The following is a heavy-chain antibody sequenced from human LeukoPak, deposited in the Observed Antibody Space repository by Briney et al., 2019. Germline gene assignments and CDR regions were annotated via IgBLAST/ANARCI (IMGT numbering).Heavy chain of an antibody. CDR3: VTPNEFAY. J-gene: IGHJ4*02. CDR1: GFTFSSSS. V-gene: IGHV3-21*01. CDR2: TSSSSSYM. Sequence: PGGSLRLSCAASGFTFSSSSLNWVRQAPGKGLEWVSSTSSSSSYMYYADSVKGRFTISRDNAKNSLYLQMNSLRAEDTAVYYYVTPNEFAYWDQGTLAIVSS.